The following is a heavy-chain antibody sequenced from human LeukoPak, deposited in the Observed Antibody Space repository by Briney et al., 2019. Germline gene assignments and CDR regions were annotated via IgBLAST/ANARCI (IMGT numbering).Heavy chain of an antibody. J-gene: IGHJ4*02. V-gene: IGHV3-74*01. CDR2: INSDGSST. Sequence: GGSLRLSCAASGFTFSRNWMLWVRQAPGKGLVWVSRINSDGSSTTYADSVEGRFTTSRDNTKNTLYLQMDSLRAEDTAVYYYARGIADLDYWGRGALVTVSS. D-gene: IGHD2-21*01. CDR1: GFTFSRNW. CDR3: ARGIADLDY.